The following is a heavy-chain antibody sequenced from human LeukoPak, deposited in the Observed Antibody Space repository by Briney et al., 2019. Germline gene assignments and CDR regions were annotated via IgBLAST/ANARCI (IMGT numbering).Heavy chain of an antibody. CDR2: ISYDESNK. CDR3: ARVARSSGWSYYFDY. Sequence: GRSLRLSCAASGFTFSSYAIHWVRQAPGKGLEWVAVISYDESNKYYADSVKGRFTISRDNSKSTLYLQMNSLRAEDTAVYYCARVARSSGWSYYFDYWGQGTLVTVSS. V-gene: IGHV3-30*04. J-gene: IGHJ4*02. D-gene: IGHD6-19*01. CDR1: GFTFSSYA.